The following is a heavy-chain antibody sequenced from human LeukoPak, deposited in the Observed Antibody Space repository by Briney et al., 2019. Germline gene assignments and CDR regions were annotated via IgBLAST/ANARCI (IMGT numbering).Heavy chain of an antibody. D-gene: IGHD3-10*01. CDR2: IYYSGST. Sequence: SETLSLTCTVSGGSISSSSYYWGWIRQPPGKGLEWIGSIYYSGSTYYNPSLKSRVTISVDTSKNQFSLKLSSVTAADTAVYYCARYGSITMVRGEEDAFDIWGQGTMVTVSS. J-gene: IGHJ3*02. CDR3: ARYGSITMVRGEEDAFDI. V-gene: IGHV4-39*07. CDR1: GGSISSSSYY.